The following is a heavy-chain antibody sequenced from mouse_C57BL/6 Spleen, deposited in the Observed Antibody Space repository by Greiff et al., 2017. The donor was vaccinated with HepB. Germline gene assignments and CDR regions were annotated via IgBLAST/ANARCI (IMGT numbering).Heavy chain of an antibody. D-gene: IGHD2-3*01. J-gene: IGHJ2*01. Sequence: QVQLQQSGAELVRPGSSVKLSCKASGYTFTSYWMDWVKQRPGQGLEWIGNIYPSDSETHYNQKFKDKATLTVDKSSSTAYMQLSSLTSEDSAVYYCASGGLYDGYYGSYFDYWGQGTTLTVSS. CDR2: IYPSDSET. CDR1: GYTFTSYW. V-gene: IGHV1-61*01. CDR3: ASGGLYDGYYGSYFDY.